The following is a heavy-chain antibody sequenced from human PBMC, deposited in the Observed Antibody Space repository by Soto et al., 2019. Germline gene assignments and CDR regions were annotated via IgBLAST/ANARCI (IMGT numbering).Heavy chain of an antibody. V-gene: IGHV3-21*01. CDR2: ISTGSGHI. Sequence: EVQLVESGGGPVKPGGSLRLSCVVSGFAFSSYSMNWVRQTPGKGLEWVSSISTGSGHIYYADSVKGRFTVSRDNAKKSLYLRMNSLRAEDTAVYYCARDGVARGGGFGSNWFGAGGQGALVTVSS. J-gene: IGHJ5*02. D-gene: IGHD3-10*01. CDR3: ARDGVARGGGFGSNWFGA. CDR1: GFAFSSYS.